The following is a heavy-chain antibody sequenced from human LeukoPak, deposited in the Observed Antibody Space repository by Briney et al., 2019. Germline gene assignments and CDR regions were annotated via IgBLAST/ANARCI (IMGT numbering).Heavy chain of an antibody. CDR3: ARYSSGWYDLDLDY. CDR2: ISGSGGST. V-gene: IGHV3-23*01. J-gene: IGHJ4*02. D-gene: IGHD6-19*01. Sequence: GGSLRLSCAASGFTFSSYSMNWVRQAPGKGLEWVSAISGSGGSTYYADSVKGRFTISRDNSKNTLYLQMNSLRAEDTAVYYCARYSSGWYDLDLDYWGQGTLVTVSS. CDR1: GFTFSSYS.